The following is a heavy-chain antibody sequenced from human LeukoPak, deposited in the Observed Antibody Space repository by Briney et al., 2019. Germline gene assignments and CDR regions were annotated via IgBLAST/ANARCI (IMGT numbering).Heavy chain of an antibody. Sequence: SETLSLTCTVSGGSISSSSYSWGWIRQPPGKGLEWIGSIYYSGSTYYNPSLKSRVTISVDTSKNQFSLKLSSVTAADTAVYYCARRPLIVYCSSTSCYTSWYFDLWGRGTLVTVSS. CDR1: GGSISSSSYS. CDR2: IYYSGST. CDR3: ARRPLIVYCSSTSCYTSWYFDL. V-gene: IGHV4-39*01. D-gene: IGHD2-2*02. J-gene: IGHJ2*01.